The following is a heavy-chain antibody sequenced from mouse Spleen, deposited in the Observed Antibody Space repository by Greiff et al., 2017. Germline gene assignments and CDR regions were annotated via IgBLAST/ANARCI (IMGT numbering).Heavy chain of an antibody. Sequence: VQLQQSGAELVKPGASVKISCKASGYAFSSYWMNWVKQRPGKGLEWIGQIYPGDGDTNYNGKFKGKATLTADKSSSTAYMQLSSLTSEDSAVYFCARRGITTASMDYWGQGTSVTVSS. V-gene: IGHV1-80*01. CDR2: IYPGDGDT. CDR3: ARRGITTASMDY. J-gene: IGHJ4*01. D-gene: IGHD1-2*01. CDR1: GYAFSSYW.